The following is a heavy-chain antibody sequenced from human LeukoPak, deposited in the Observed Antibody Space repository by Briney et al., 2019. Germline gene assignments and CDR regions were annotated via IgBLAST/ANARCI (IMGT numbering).Heavy chain of an antibody. J-gene: IGHJ4*02. CDR2: IHPSTGNP. V-gene: IGHV7-4-1*02. CDR3: ARAFQSLGGLSLPDY. CDR1: GYSFTNYA. D-gene: IGHD3-16*02. Sequence: GASVKVSCKASGYSFTNYAMNWVRQATGQGLEWTGWIHPSTGNPTYAQGFTGRFVFSLDTSVSTTYLQISSLKAEDTAVYFCARAFQSLGGLSLPDYWGQGTLLTVSS.